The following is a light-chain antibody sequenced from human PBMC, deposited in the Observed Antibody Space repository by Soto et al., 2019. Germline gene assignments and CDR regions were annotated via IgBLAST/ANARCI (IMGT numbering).Light chain of an antibody. CDR3: QQRSNWPPT. Sequence: EIVLTQSPATLSLSPGERATLSCRASQRVSSDLAWYQQKPGQAPRLLIYDASNRATGIPARFSGSGSGTDFTLTISSLEPEDFAVYYCQQRSNWPPTFGQGTKVEIK. CDR2: DAS. J-gene: IGKJ1*01. V-gene: IGKV3-11*01. CDR1: QRVSSD.